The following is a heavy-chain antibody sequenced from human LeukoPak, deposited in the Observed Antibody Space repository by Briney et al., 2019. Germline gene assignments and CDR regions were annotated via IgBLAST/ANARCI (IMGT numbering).Heavy chain of an antibody. J-gene: IGHJ4*02. V-gene: IGHV1-46*01. D-gene: IGHD1-1*01. CDR2: INPSGGST. CDR1: GYTFTSYY. CDR3: ARGYKLERHPSGY. Sequence: EASVKVSCKASGYTFTSYYMHWVRQAPGQGLEWMGIINPSGGSTSYAQKFQGRVTMTRNTSISTAYMELSSLRSEDTAVYYCARGYKLERHPSGYWGQGTLVTVSS.